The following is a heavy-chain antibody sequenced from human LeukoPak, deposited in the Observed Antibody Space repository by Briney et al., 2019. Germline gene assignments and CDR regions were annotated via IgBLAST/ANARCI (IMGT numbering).Heavy chain of an antibody. CDR1: GFTFSSYA. V-gene: IGHV3-7*04. CDR2: IKPDGSGK. CDR3: ARESFEY. J-gene: IGHJ4*02. Sequence: PGGSLRLSCGTSGFTFSSYAMSWVRQAPGKGLEWVANIKPDGSGKYYADSVKGRFTISRDNAKDSLYLQMNSLRGDDTAVYYCARESFEYWGQGVLVTVSS.